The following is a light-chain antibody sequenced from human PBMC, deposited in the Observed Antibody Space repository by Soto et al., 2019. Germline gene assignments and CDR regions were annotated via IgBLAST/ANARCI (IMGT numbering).Light chain of an antibody. V-gene: IGLV2-14*01. Sequence: QSALTQHASVSGSPGQSITISCTGTSSDVGGYNYVSWYQQHPGKAPKLMIYDVSNRPSGVSNRFSGSKSGNTASLTISGLQAEDEADYYCSSYTSSSTPVVFGGGTKPTVL. J-gene: IGLJ2*01. CDR3: SSYTSSSTPVV. CDR1: SSDVGGYNY. CDR2: DVS.